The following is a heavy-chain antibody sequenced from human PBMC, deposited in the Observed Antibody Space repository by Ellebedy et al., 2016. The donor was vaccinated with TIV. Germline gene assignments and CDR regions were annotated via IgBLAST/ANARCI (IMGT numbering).Heavy chain of an antibody. CDR2: INQEGSDK. J-gene: IGHJ4*02. D-gene: IGHD2-2*01. Sequence: GASLKISCAASGFAFETDWMTWVRQAPGKGLEWVANINQEGSDKSYVDSVKGRFTIFRDNAKRSLYLQMNSLRAEDTAVYYCARGGATSSRYWRNWGQGALVTVSS. CDR3: ARGGATSSRYWRN. CDR1: GFAFETDW. V-gene: IGHV3-7*01.